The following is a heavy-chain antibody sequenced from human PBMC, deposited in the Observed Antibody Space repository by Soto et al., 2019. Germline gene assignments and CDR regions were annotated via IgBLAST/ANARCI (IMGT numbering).Heavy chain of an antibody. V-gene: IGHV1-69*01. CDR1: GGTFSSYA. J-gene: IGHJ6*02. Sequence: QVQLVQSGAEVKKPGSSVKVSCKASGGTFSSYAISWVRQAPGQGLEWMGGIIPICGTANYAQKFQGRVTIPGDESTITAYMGLSSMRSADTPVYYCARDTRHPNSYGRAIIYYLGMDVWGQELTVTV. CDR2: IIPICGTA. D-gene: IGHD5-18*01. CDR3: ARDTRHPNSYGRAIIYYLGMDV.